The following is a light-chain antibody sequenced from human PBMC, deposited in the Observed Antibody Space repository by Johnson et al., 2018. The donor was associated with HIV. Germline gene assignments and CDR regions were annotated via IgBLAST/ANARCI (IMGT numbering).Light chain of an antibody. J-gene: IGLJ1*01. CDR3: GTWDSSLSAGYV. CDR2: DNN. CDR1: SSNIGNNY. Sequence: QSVLTQPPSVSAAPGQKVTISCSGSSSNIGNNYVSWYQQVPGTAPKLLIYDNNRRPSGIPDRFSGSKSGSSATLGITGLQTGDEADYYCGTWDSSLSAGYVFGTVTKVTVL. V-gene: IGLV1-51*01.